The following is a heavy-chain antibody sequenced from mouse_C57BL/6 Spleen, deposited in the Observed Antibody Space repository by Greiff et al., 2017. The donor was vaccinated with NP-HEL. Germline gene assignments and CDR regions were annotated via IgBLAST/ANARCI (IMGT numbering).Heavy chain of an antibody. CDR2: IWSGGST. V-gene: IGHV2-2*01. CDR1: GFSLTSYG. J-gene: IGHJ3*01. Sequence: QVQLKESGPGLVQPSQSLSITCTVSGFSLTSYGVHWVRQSPGKGLEWLGVIWSGGSTDYNAAFISRLSICKDNSKSQVFFKMNSLQADDTAIYYCARNYYDYDVAWFAYWGQGTLVTVSA. CDR3: ARNYYDYDVAWFAY. D-gene: IGHD2-4*01.